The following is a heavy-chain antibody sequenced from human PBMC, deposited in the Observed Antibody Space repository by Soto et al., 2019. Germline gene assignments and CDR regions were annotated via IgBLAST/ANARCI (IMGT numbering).Heavy chain of an antibody. CDR3: ARVRQLVGYFYYYMDV. D-gene: IGHD6-6*01. Sequence: QVQLLQSGAEVKKPGASVKVSCKASGYTFTNYGITWVRQAPGQGLEWMGWISAYNGDTHYTQRLQVKVTMTTDTSTSTAYMELRGLRSDDTAVYYWARVRQLVGYFYYYMDVWGKGTTVTVSS. CDR1: GYTFTNYG. V-gene: IGHV1-18*01. J-gene: IGHJ6*03. CDR2: ISAYNGDT.